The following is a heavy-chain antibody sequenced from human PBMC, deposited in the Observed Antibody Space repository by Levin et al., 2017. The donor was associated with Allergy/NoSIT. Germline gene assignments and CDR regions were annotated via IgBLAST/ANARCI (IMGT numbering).Heavy chain of an antibody. J-gene: IGHJ4*02. Sequence: GESLKISCAASGFTFSDYYMTWIRQAPGKGLEWLSYISSSGSTIYYADSVKGRFTSSRDNAKNSLYLQMNSLRAEDTAVYYCASGPREYSYGYRRLDYWGQGTLVTVSS. D-gene: IGHD5-18*01. V-gene: IGHV3-11*01. CDR1: GFTFSDYY. CDR3: ASGPREYSYGYRRLDY. CDR2: ISSSGSTI.